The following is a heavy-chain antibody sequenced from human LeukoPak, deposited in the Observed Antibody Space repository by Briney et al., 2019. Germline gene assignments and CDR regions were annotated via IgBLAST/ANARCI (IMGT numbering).Heavy chain of an antibody. CDR3: ARAGGGSHPYYYYYMDV. Sequence: SETLSLTCTVSGGSISSSSYYWGWIRQPPGKGLEWIGSIYYSGSTYYNPSLKSRVTISVDTSKNQFSLKLSSVTAADTAVYYCARAGGGSHPYYYYYMDVWGKGTTVTVSS. D-gene: IGHD2-15*01. V-gene: IGHV4-39*01. CDR2: IYYSGST. CDR1: GGSISSSSYY. J-gene: IGHJ6*03.